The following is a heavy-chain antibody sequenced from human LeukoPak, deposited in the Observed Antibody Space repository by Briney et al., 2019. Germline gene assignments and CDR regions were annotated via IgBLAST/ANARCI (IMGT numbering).Heavy chain of an antibody. Sequence: SAKDSPQAPVGTSSSYTISSVRPAPGQGLGWLGRIIPILGIANHAQKFQGRVTITADKSKSTAYMELSSLRSDDTAVYYCAREAVAFSGSEGGIWGQGTMVTVSS. D-gene: IGHD1-26*01. CDR1: VGTSSSYT. V-gene: IGHV1-69*02. CDR3: AREAVAFSGSEGGI. J-gene: IGHJ3*02. CDR2: IIPILGIA.